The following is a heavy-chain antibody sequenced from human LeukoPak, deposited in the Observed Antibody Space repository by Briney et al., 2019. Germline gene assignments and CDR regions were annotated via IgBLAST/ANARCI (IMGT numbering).Heavy chain of an antibody. V-gene: IGHV3-7*01. J-gene: IGHJ4*02. CDR3: ARGGELLRPADY. Sequence: GGSLRLSCAASGFTFSTYAMSWVRQAAGKGLEWVANMNQDGSEKYYVDSVKGRFTISRDNAKNSLYLQMNNLRAEDTAVYYCARGGELLRPADYWGQGTLVTVSS. CDR2: MNQDGSEK. CDR1: GFTFSTYA. D-gene: IGHD1-26*01.